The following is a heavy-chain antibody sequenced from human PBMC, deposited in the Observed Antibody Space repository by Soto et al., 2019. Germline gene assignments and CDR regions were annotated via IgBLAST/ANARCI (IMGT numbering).Heavy chain of an antibody. CDR1: GGSISSYY. V-gene: IGHV4-59*12. CDR3: ARDRQLGGGRLDP. D-gene: IGHD2-15*01. Sequence: PSETLSLTCTVSGGSISSYYWSWIRQPPGKGLEWIGYIYYSGSTNYNPSLKSRVTISVDTSKNQFSLKLSSVTAADTAVYYCARDRQLGGGRLDPWGQGTLVTVSS. J-gene: IGHJ5*02. CDR2: IYYSGST.